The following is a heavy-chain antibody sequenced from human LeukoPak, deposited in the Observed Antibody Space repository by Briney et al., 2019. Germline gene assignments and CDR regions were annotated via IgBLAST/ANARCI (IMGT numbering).Heavy chain of an antibody. J-gene: IGHJ3*02. CDR3: ARRGPLGSGSYRQHAFDI. D-gene: IGHD3-10*01. CDR1: GGSISSSSYY. V-gene: IGHV4-39*01. CDR2: IYYSGST. Sequence: SETLSLTCTVSGGSISSSSYYWGWIRQPPGKGLEWIGSIYYSGSTYYNPSLKSRVTISVDTSKNQFSLKLSSVTAADTAVYYCARRGPLGSGSYRQHAFDIWGQGTMVTVSS.